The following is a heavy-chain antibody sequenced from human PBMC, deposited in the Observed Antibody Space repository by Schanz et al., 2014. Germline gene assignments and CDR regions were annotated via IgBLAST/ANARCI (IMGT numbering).Heavy chain of an antibody. Sequence: ESGGGVVQPGRSRRLSCEASGFTFSSYGMHWVRQAPGKGLEWVSAINGNGGITYYADPVKGRFTISRDNSKNMLYLQMKSLRVEDTAVYYCVKDPDKYNWNDVEGMDVWGPGTTVTVSS. J-gene: IGHJ6*01. D-gene: IGHD1-1*01. CDR2: INGNGGIT. CDR3: VKDPDKYNWNDVEGMDV. V-gene: IGHV3-23*01. CDR1: GFTFSSYG.